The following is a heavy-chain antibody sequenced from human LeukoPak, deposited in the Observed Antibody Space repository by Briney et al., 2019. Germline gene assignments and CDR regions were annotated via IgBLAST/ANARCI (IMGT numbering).Heavy chain of an antibody. CDR3: ARGMVVAVAGKYNWFDP. J-gene: IGHJ5*02. V-gene: IGHV3-48*01. CDR2: ISSSSSTI. D-gene: IGHD6-19*01. CDR1: GFTFSSYS. Sequence: PGGSLRLSCAASGFTFSSYSMNWVRQAPGKGLEGVSYISSSSSTIYYADSVKGRFTISRDNAKNSLYLQMNSLRAEDTAVYYCARGMVVAVAGKYNWFDPWGQGTLVTVSS.